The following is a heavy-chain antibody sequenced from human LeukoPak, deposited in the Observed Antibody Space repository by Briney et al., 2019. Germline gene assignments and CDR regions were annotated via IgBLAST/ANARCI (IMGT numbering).Heavy chain of an antibody. CDR3: ARDISGYCSGGSCYYYGMDV. J-gene: IGHJ6*02. CDR1: GGTFSSYA. V-gene: IGHV1-69*13. D-gene: IGHD2-15*01. CDR2: IIPIFGTA. Sequence: GASVKVSCKASGGTFSSYAISWVRRAPGQGLEWMGGIIPIFGTANYAQKFQGRVTITADESTSTAYMELSSLRSEDTAVYYCARDISGYCSGGSCYYYGMDVWGQGTTVTVSS.